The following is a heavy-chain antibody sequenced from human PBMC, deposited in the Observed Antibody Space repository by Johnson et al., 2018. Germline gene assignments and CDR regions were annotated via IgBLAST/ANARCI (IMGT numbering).Heavy chain of an antibody. D-gene: IGHD3-16*02. J-gene: IGHJ6*03. CDR1: GGTFSSYT. Sequence: QVQLVESGAEVKKPGSSVKVSCKASGGTFSSYTISWVRQAPGQGLEWMGRIIPILGIAHYAQKFQGRVTITAAKSTSTAYTGLSRLRSEDTAVYYCARRKVGGFSSFDYYYYMDVWGKGTRVTVS. CDR2: IIPILGIA. CDR3: ARRKVGGFSSFDYYYYMDV. V-gene: IGHV1-69*02.